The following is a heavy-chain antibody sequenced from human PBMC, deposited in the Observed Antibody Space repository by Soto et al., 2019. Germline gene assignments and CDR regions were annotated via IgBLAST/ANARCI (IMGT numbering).Heavy chain of an antibody. Sequence: GSLRLSCEASGFMFNTFVMHWVRQAPGKGLEWVAVISYDGSKKYYADSVKGRFIISRDRFKDTLYLQMNSLRGEDTAVYYCAREAPGYYFYGMDVWGQGTTVTVSS. J-gene: IGHJ6*02. D-gene: IGHD3-3*01. V-gene: IGHV3-30-3*01. CDR1: GFMFNTFV. CDR2: ISYDGSKK. CDR3: AREAPGYYFYGMDV.